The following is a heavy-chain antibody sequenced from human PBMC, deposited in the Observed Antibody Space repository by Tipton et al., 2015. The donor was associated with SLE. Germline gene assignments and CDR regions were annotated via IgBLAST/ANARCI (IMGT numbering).Heavy chain of an antibody. Sequence: TLSLTCTVSGGSISSYYWSWIRQPPGKGLEWIGYIYYSGSTNYNPSLKSRVTISVDTSKNQFSLKLSSVTAADTAVYYCAREAQPGAFDIWGKGTMVTVSS. J-gene: IGHJ3*02. D-gene: IGHD5-18*01. CDR3: AREAQPGAFDI. CDR2: IYYSGST. V-gene: IGHV4-59*01. CDR1: GGSISSYY.